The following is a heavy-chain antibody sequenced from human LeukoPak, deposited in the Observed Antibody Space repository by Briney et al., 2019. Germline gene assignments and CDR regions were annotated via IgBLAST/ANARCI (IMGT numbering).Heavy chain of an antibody. V-gene: IGHV1-69*01. D-gene: IGHD1-26*01. CDR3: ARSYGEGYYYGMDV. CDR2: IPIFGTA. Sequence: IPIFGTANYAQKFQGRVTITADESTSTAYMELSSLRSEDTAVYYCARSYGEGYYYGMDVWGQGTTVTVSS. J-gene: IGHJ6*02.